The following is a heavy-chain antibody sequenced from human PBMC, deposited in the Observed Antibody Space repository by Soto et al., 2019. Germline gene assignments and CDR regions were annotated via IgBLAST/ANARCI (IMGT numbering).Heavy chain of an antibody. Sequence: ASVKVSCKASGYTFTSYGISWVRQAPGQGLEWMGWVSAYNGNTNYAQKLQGRVTMTTDTSTSTAYMELRSLRSDDTAVYYCARDSPLGNWFDSWGQGTLVTVSS. V-gene: IGHV1-18*04. CDR2: VSAYNGNT. D-gene: IGHD3-10*01. J-gene: IGHJ5*01. CDR3: ARDSPLGNWFDS. CDR1: GYTFTSYG.